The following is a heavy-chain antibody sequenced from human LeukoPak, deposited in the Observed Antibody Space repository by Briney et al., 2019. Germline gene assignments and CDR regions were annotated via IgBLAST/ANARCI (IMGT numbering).Heavy chain of an antibody. CDR3: AKGGGLLDPYWRY. V-gene: IGHV3-23*01. CDR1: GFTFSSYA. Sequence: GGSLRPSCAASGFTFSSYAMSWVRQAPGKGLEWVSAISGSGGSTYYADSVKGRFTISRDNSKNTLYPQMNSLRAEDTAVYYCAKGGGLLDPYWRYWGQGTLVTVSS. D-gene: IGHD3-3*01. J-gene: IGHJ4*02. CDR2: ISGSGGST.